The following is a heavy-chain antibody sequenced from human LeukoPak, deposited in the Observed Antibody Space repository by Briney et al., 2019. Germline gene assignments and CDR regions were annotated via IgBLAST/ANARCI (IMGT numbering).Heavy chain of an antibody. J-gene: IGHJ4*02. CDR1: GGSISSYY. CDR2: IYYSGST. Sequence: SETLSLTCTVSGGSISSYYWSWIQQPPGKGLEWIGYIYYSGSTNYNPSLKSRVTISVDTSKNQFSLKLSSVTAADAAIYYCARESGSYRNFDYWGQGTLVTVSS. CDR3: ARESGSYRNFDY. D-gene: IGHD1-26*01. V-gene: IGHV4-59*01.